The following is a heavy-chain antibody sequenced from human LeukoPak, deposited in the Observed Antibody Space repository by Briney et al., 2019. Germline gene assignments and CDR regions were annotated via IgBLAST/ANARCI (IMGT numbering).Heavy chain of an antibody. D-gene: IGHD6-19*01. CDR2: ISGDGGST. Sequence: GGSLRLSCAACGFTFYDYAMHWVRQAPGKGLEWVSLISGDGGSTYYADSVKGRFTISRDNSKNSLYLQMNSLRSEDTALYYCAKDRDSSGWYGGIYYYYGMDVWAQGTTVTVSS. CDR3: AKDRDSSGWYGGIYYYYGMDV. CDR1: GFTFYDYA. J-gene: IGHJ6*02. V-gene: IGHV3-43*02.